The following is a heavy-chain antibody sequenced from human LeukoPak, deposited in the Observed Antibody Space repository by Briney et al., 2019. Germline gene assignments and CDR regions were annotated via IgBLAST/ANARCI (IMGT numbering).Heavy chain of an antibody. CDR2: IYSSGST. Sequence: SSETLSLTCTVSGGSISSYYWSWIRQPAGKGLEWIGRIYSSGSTNYNPSLKSRVTTAVNTSMNQFSLNLNSVTAADTAMYYCAREEQQQARSLGYWGQGALVTVSA. D-gene: IGHD6-13*01. V-gene: IGHV4-4*07. J-gene: IGHJ4*02. CDR1: GGSISSYY. CDR3: AREEQQQARSLGY.